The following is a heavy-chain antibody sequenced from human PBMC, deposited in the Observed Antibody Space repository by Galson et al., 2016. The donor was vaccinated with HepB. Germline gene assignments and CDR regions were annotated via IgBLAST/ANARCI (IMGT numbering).Heavy chain of an antibody. CDR1: GFTFTSSA. D-gene: IGHD4-17*01. CDR2: IVVGRGNT. J-gene: IGHJ4*02. CDR3: AADAYGDFYFGY. V-gene: IGHV1-58*01. Sequence: SVKVSCKASGFTFTSSAVQWVRQARGQRLEWLGWIVVGRGNTNYAQKFQERVTITRDLSTTTVYMEVSSLSSDDTAMYYCAADAYGDFYFGYWGQGTLVTVSS.